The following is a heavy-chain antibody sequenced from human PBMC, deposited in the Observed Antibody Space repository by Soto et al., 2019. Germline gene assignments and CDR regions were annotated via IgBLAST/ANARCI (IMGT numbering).Heavy chain of an antibody. J-gene: IGHJ6*02. V-gene: IGHV1-58*01. CDR1: GFTFTSSA. Sequence: SVKVSCNASGFTFTSSAVQWVRQARGQRLEWIGWIVVGSGNTNYAQKFQERVTITRDMSTSTAYMELSSLRSEDTAVYYCAADLGATSDYYGMDVWGQGTTVTVSS. CDR3: AADLGATSDYYGMDV. D-gene: IGHD3-16*01. CDR2: IVVGSGNT.